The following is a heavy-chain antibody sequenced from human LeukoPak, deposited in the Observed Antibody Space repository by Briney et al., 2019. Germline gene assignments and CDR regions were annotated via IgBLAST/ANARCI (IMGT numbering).Heavy chain of an antibody. V-gene: IGHV3-74*01. J-gene: IGHJ4*02. D-gene: IGHD5-12*01. CDR3: AGAYSAYDPFDY. CDR2: LNADGNSI. CDR1: GDSISRSSDY. Sequence: WETLSLTCTVSGDSISRSSDYWGWIRQPPGKGPEWVSRLNADGNSITYADSVRGRFTISRDNAKNTVHLQMNSLRVEDTAIYFCAGAYSAYDPFDYWGQGILVTVSS.